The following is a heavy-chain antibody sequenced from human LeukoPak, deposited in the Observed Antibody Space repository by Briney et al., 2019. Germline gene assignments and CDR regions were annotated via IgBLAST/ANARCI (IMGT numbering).Heavy chain of an antibody. CDR1: GYTFTSYG. CDR3: ARGVWGRGYYYYMDV. J-gene: IGHJ6*03. D-gene: IGHD7-27*01. Sequence: ASVKVSCKASGYTFTSYGISWVRQAPGQGLEWMGGIIPIFGTANYAQKFQGRVTITTDESTSTAYMELSSLRSEDTAVYYCARGVWGRGYYYYMDVWGKGTTVTVSS. V-gene: IGHV1-69*05. CDR2: IIPIFGTA.